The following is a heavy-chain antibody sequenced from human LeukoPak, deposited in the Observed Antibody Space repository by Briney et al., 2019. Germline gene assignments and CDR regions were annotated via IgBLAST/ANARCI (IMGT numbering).Heavy chain of an antibody. CDR2: IRSEACGGTA. D-gene: IGHD6-19*01. J-gene: IGHJ4*02. CDR1: GFTFGDYV. Sequence: PGGTLRLSCAASGFTFGDYVMSWVRQAPAKGLERVGFIRSEACGGTAEYAASMKGRFSISRDDSKHIAYLQMHSLQTEDTAVYYCTKKGLPGYSSGWYYFDYWGQGTLVTVSS. CDR3: TKKGLPGYSSGWYYFDY. V-gene: IGHV3-49*04.